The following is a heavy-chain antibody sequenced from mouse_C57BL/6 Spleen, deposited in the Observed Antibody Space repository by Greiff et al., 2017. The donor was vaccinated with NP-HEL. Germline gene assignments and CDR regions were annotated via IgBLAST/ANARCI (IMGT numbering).Heavy chain of an antibody. CDR1: GYAFSSYW. CDR2: IYPGDGDT. V-gene: IGHV1-80*01. CDR3: ASSGFTTTVVATPYWYFDG. J-gene: IGHJ1*03. D-gene: IGHD1-1*01. Sequence: VQLQQSGAELVKPGASVKISCKASGYAFSSYWMNWVKQRPGKGLEWIGQIYPGDGDTNYNGKFKGKATLTADKSSSPAYMQLSSLTSEDSAVYFFASSGFTTTVVATPYWYFDGWGTGTTVTVSS.